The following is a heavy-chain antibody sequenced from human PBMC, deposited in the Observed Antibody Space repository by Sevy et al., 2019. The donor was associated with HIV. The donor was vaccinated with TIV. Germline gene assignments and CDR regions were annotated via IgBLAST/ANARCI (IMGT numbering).Heavy chain of an antibody. CDR1: GFTFSSYA. J-gene: IGHJ3*02. Sequence: GGSLRLSCAASGFTFSSYAMSWVRQAPGQGLEWVSGFSASGGSTMYADSVKGRFTISRDNSKNTLSLQMNSLRAEDTAVYYCAKDRIWELGDAFDIWGQGTMVTVSS. D-gene: IGHD1-26*01. CDR2: FSASGGST. V-gene: IGHV3-23*01. CDR3: AKDRIWELGDAFDI.